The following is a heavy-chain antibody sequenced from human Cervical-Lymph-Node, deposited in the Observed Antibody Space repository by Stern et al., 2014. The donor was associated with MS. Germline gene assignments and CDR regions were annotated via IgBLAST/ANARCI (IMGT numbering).Heavy chain of an antibody. CDR1: GGTLRSHA. J-gene: IGHJ6*02. Sequence: VQLVESGTEVKKPGSSMKISCRASGGTLRSHAVTWVRQAPGQGLEWMGGIVPMFGTTNYAQKFQGRVTITADKSTSTAYMELSSLRFEDTAVYYCSTAPVLYCTNGVCPPGGDVWGQGTTVTVS. V-gene: IGHV1-69*06. CDR2: IVPMFGTT. CDR3: STAPVLYCTNGVCPPGGDV. D-gene: IGHD2-8*01.